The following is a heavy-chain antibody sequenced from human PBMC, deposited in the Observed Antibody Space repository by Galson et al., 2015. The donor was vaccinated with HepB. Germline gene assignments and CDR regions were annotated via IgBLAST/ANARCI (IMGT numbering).Heavy chain of an antibody. Sequence: SLRLSCAASGFTINSYWMTWVRQAPGKGLEWVGNIKQDGSEQYYVDSVKGRFTISRDNAKNSLYLQMNSLRAEDTAVYYCARAARDSAYGLDVWGQGTTVTVSS. V-gene: IGHV3-7*03. CDR2: IKQDGSEQ. J-gene: IGHJ6*02. D-gene: IGHD4-11*01. CDR3: ARAARDSAYGLDV. CDR1: GFTINSYW.